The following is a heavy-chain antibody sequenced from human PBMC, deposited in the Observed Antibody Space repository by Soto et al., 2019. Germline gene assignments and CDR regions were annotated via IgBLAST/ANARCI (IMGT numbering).Heavy chain of an antibody. CDR2: IYYSGST. D-gene: IGHD5-12*01. J-gene: IGHJ6*02. Sequence: PSETLSLTCTVSGGSISSYYWSWIRQPPGKGLEWIGYIYYSGSTNYNPSLKSRVTISVDTSKNQFSLKLSSVTAADTAVYYCARGSGMATITSYYYYGMDVWGQGTTVTVS. V-gene: IGHV4-59*01. CDR1: GGSISSYY. CDR3: ARGSGMATITSYYYYGMDV.